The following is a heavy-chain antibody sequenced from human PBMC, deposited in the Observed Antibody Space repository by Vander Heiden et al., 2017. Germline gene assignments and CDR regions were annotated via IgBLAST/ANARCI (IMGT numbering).Heavy chain of an antibody. CDR2: IKQDGSGK. J-gene: IGHJ4*02. Sequence: EVQLVESGGGLVQPGGALRLSCADPGFTCSSYGMSWVRQAPGKGLEWVANIKQDGSGKYYVDSVKGRFTISRDNAKNSLYLQMNSLRAEDTAVYYCARDGGLDYWGQGTLVTVSS. D-gene: IGHD3-16*01. CDR1: GFTCSSYG. CDR3: ARDGGLDY. V-gene: IGHV3-7*01.